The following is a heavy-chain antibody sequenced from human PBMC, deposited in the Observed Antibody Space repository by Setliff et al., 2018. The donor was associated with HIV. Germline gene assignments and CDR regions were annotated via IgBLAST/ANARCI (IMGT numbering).Heavy chain of an antibody. Sequence: ASVKVSCKASGGTFSSYAISWVRQAPGQGLEWMGGIIPILGIANYAQKFQGRVTITRDTSASTAYMELSSLRSEDTAVYYCARDQALEMATKWGQGTLVTVSS. J-gene: IGHJ4*02. CDR1: GGTFSSYA. V-gene: IGHV1-69*10. CDR3: ARDQALEMATK. D-gene: IGHD5-12*01. CDR2: IIPILGIA.